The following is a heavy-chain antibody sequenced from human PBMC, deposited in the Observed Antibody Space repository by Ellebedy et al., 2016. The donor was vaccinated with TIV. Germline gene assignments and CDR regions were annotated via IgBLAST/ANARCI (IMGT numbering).Heavy chain of an antibody. D-gene: IGHD5/OR15-5a*01. V-gene: IGHV4-31*03. J-gene: IGHJ4*02. CDR3: ASQGGVYGGLGYFDY. Sequence: SETLSLXXNVSGGSISGTYTSYYWGWIRQHPGKGLEWIGYISYSGNTYYNPSLKSRVTISVDTSKNQFSLKLSSVTAADTAVYYCASQGGVYGGLGYFDYWGQGTLVTVSS. CDR2: ISYSGNT. CDR1: GGSISGTYTSYY.